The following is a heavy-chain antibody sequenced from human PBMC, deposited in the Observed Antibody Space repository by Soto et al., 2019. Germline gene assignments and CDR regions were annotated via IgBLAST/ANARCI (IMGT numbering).Heavy chain of an antibody. CDR3: ARDTGSSGHPAGDLYYDDMDV. Sequence: PGGSLRLSCAASGFTFSSYAMHWVRQAPGKGLEWVAVISYDGSNKYYADSVKGRFTISRDNSKNTLYLQMNSVRAEDTAVYYCARDTGSSGHPAGDLYYDDMDVWGQGTTVTVSS. CDR2: ISYDGSNK. D-gene: IGHD6-19*01. V-gene: IGHV3-30-3*01. CDR1: GFTFSSYA. J-gene: IGHJ6*02.